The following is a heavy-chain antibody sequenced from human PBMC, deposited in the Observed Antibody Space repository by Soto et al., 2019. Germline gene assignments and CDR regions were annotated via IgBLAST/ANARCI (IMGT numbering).Heavy chain of an antibody. D-gene: IGHD6-13*01. V-gene: IGHV4-31*03. J-gene: IGHJ4*02. Sequence: SETLSLTCTVSGGSISSGGYYWSWIRQHPGKGLEWIGYIYYSGSTYYNPSLKSRVTISVDTSKNQFSLKLSSVTAADTAVYYCAREASGYSSSWYYFDYWGQGTLVTVSS. CDR3: AREASGYSSSWYYFDY. CDR1: GGSISSGGYY. CDR2: IYYSGST.